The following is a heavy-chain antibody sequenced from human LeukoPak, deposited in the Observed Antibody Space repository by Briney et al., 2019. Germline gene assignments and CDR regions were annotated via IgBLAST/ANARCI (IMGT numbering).Heavy chain of an antibody. D-gene: IGHD2-21*01. CDR1: GYTFTPHY. V-gene: IGHV1-2*06. CDR2: INPGSGDT. CDR3: ARDPGYSYAFDI. J-gene: IGHJ3*02. Sequence: ASVKVSCKASGYTFTPHYMHWVRQAPGQGLEWMGRINPGSGDTEYGQRFQGRVTLTRDTSSSTANMELRRLRSDDTAVYYCARDPGYSYAFDIWGQGTVVIVSS.